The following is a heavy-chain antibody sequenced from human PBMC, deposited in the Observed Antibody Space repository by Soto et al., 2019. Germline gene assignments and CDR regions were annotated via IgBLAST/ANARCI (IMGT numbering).Heavy chain of an antibody. Sequence: QVRLVESGGGVVQPGRSLRLSCTASGFSFSSYAMYWFRQPPGKGLEWVAVISHDGINKHYADSVKGRVTVSRDNSNHSLDLQLNSLRGEDTAMYYCARGMYSSDYFVTWFEPWGQGTLVTVSS. CDR1: GFSFSSYA. V-gene: IGHV3-30-3*01. CDR2: ISHDGINK. D-gene: IGHD6-19*01. CDR3: ARGMYSSDYFVTWFEP. J-gene: IGHJ5*02.